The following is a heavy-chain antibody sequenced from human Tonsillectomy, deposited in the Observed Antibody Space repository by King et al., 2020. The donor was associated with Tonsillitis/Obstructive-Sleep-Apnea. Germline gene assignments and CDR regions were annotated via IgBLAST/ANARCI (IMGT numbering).Heavy chain of an antibody. D-gene: IGHD3-9*01. Sequence: EVQLVESGGSLVQPGGSLRLSCAASGITFNTYPMNWVRQAPGKGLEWVSGITGGGGSTYYADSVKGRFTISRDNSKNTLYLQMNSLRAEDTAVYYCAKGFDSTPYFYYYMDVWGKGTTVTVSS. CDR2: ITGGGGST. CDR3: AKGFDSTPYFYYYMDV. CDR1: GITFNTYP. J-gene: IGHJ6*03. V-gene: IGHV3-23*04.